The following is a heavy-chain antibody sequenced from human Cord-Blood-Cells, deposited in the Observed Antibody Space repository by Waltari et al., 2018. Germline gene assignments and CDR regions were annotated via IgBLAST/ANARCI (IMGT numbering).Heavy chain of an antibody. Sequence: QVQLQESGTGLVKPSETLSLTCTVSGGSISSYYWSWIRQPPGKGLEWMGYIYYSGSTNYNPSLKSRVTISVDTSKNQFSLKLSSVTAADTAVYYCARVGGYDWYFDLWGRGTLVTVSS. CDR2: IYYSGST. D-gene: IGHD5-12*01. V-gene: IGHV4-59*01. J-gene: IGHJ2*01. CDR1: GGSISSYY. CDR3: ARVGGYDWYFDL.